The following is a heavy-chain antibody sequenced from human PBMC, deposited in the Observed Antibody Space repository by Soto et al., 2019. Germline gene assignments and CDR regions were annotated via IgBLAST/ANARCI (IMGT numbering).Heavy chain of an antibody. D-gene: IGHD3-10*01. CDR2: IYPGDSDT. Sequence: GESLKISCKGSGYTFSTYWIAWVRQMPGKGLEWMGSIYPGDSDTKYSPAFQGQVTISADKSINTAYLQWTSLEASDTAMYYCARKFAPESSDYPGQGTLVTVSS. CDR1: GYTFSTYW. V-gene: IGHV5-51*01. CDR3: ARKFAPESSDY. J-gene: IGHJ4*02.